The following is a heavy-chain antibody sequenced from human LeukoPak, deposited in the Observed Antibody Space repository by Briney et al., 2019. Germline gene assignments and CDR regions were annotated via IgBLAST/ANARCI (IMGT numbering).Heavy chain of an antibody. D-gene: IGHD3-10*01. Sequence: SETLSLTCTVSGGSISSSSYYWGWIRQPPGKGLEWIGSIYYSGSTYYNPSLKSRVTISVDTSKNQFSLKLSSVTAADTAVYYCARHLYYYGSGIDYWGQGTLVTVSS. J-gene: IGHJ4*02. CDR1: GGSISSSSYY. V-gene: IGHV4-39*01. CDR2: IYYSGST. CDR3: ARHLYYYGSGIDY.